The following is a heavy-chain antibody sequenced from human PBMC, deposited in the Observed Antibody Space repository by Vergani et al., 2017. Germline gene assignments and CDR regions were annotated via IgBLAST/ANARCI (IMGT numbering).Heavy chain of an antibody. V-gene: IGHV4-59*01. CDR3: ASLSGSYSGGWFDP. D-gene: IGHD1-26*01. CDR2: IYYSGST. Sequence: QVQLQESGPGLVKPSETLSLTCNVSGGSISSYYWSWIRQPPGKGLEWIGYIYYSGSTNYNPSLKSRVTISVDTSKNQFSLKLSSVTAADTAVYYCASLSGSYSGGWFDPWGQGTLVTVSS. J-gene: IGHJ5*02. CDR1: GGSISSYY.